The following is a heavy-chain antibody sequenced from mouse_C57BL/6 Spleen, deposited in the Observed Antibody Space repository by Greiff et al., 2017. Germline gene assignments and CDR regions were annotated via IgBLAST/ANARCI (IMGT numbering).Heavy chain of an antibody. CDR2: IYPGDGDT. D-gene: IGHD1-1*01. J-gene: IGHJ2*01. CDR1: GYAFSSSW. Sequence: QVQLQQSGPELVKPGASVKISCKASGYAFSSSWMNWVKQRPGKGLEWIGRIYPGDGDTNYNGKFKGKATLTADKSSSTAYMQLSSLTSEDSAVYFGALYGSSYYCDYWGQGTTLTVSS. V-gene: IGHV1-82*01. CDR3: ALYGSSYYCDY.